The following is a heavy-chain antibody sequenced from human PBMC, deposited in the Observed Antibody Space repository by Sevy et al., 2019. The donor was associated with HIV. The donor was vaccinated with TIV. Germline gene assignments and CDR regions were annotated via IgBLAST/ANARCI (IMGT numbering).Heavy chain of an antibody. CDR2: INPNSGGT. J-gene: IGHJ6*02. Sequence: ASVKVSCKASGYTFTGYYMHWVRQAPGQGLEWMGWINPNSGGTNYTQKFQGRVTMTRDTSISTAYMELSRLRSDDTDVYYCAALRIVVVSATRADGMDVWGQGTPVSVSS. CDR1: GYTFTGYY. D-gene: IGHD2-2*01. V-gene: IGHV1-2*02. CDR3: AALRIVVVSATRADGMDV.